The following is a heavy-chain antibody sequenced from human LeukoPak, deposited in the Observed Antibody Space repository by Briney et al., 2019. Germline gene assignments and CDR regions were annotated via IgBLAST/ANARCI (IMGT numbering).Heavy chain of an antibody. Sequence: SETLSLTCAVSGGSFSGYYRSWIRQTPGKGLEWIGEVNRLGSTNYNPSLKSRVTISLETSKNQFSLKLSSLTAADTAVYYCARVHIDKYYYDETTNFDIWGQGTLVTVSS. CDR3: ARVHIDKYYYDETTNFDI. CDR2: VNRLGST. CDR1: GGSFSGYY. D-gene: IGHD3-22*01. V-gene: IGHV4-34*01. J-gene: IGHJ3*02.